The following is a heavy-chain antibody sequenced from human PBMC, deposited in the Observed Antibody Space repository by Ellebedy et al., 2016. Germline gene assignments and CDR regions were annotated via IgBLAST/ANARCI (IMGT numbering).Heavy chain of an antibody. J-gene: IGHJ4*02. CDR1: GFIFGDYA. V-gene: IGHV3-49*03. CDR2: IRAKIYGGAP. Sequence: GESLKISXTASGFIFGDYAVSWFRQAPGKGLEWVAFIRAKIYGGAPEYAASVQGRFIISRDDSKGIAYLQVNSLRTEDSAVYYCTRFNFGMERYFDWFDYWGQGTLVTVSS. CDR3: TRFNFGMERYFDWFDY. D-gene: IGHD3-9*01.